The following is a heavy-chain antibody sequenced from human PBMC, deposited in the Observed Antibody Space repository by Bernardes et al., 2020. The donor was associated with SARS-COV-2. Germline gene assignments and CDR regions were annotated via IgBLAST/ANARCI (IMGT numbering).Heavy chain of an antibody. CDR1: GYTFSSYG. J-gene: IGHJ6*02. Sequence: ASVKVSCKASGYTFSSYGISWVRQAPGQGLEWVGWLSGNSANTLYPDNLQGRVTMTTDTSTSTAYMELRSLRSDDTAVYYCARSEEDIVVVVAAPDYYYGMDVWGQGTTVTVSS. D-gene: IGHD2-15*01. CDR2: LSGNSANT. CDR3: ARSEEDIVVVVAAPDYYYGMDV. V-gene: IGHV1-18*01.